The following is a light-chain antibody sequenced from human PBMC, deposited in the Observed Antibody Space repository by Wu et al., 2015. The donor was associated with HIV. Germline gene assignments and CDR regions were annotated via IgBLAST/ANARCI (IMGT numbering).Light chain of an antibody. CDR1: QSVSSNY. CDR2: GAS. Sequence: EIVSTQSPGTLSLSPGERATLSCRASQSVSSNYLAWYQQKPGQAPRLLIYGASGRATGIPDRFSGSGSGTQFTLTISSMQSEDFAVYFCQQYQSWPPITFGQGTRLEIK. J-gene: IGKJ5*01. V-gene: IGKV3-20*01. CDR3: QQYQSWPPIT.